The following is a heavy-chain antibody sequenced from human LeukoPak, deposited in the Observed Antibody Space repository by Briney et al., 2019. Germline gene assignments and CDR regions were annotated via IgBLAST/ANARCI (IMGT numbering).Heavy chain of an antibody. D-gene: IGHD3-22*01. J-gene: IGHJ4*02. V-gene: IGHV5-51*01. Sequence: PWESLKISCKGSGYSFTSYWIGWVRQMPGKGLEWMGIIYPGDSDTRYSPSFQGQVTISADKSISTAYLQWSSLEASDTAMYYCARETDPYYYDSSGYSPPDYWGQGTLVTVSS. CDR2: IYPGDSDT. CDR1: GYSFTSYW. CDR3: ARETDPYYYDSSGYSPPDY.